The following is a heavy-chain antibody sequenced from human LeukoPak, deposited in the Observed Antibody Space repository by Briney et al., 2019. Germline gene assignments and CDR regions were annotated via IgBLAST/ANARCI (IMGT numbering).Heavy chain of an antibody. V-gene: IGHV4-59*01. CDR3: ARGGYYGSGNDFRFDP. CDR1: GGSISSYY. D-gene: IGHD3-10*01. J-gene: IGHJ5*02. CDR2: IYYSGST. Sequence: ETLSLTCTVSGGSISSYYWSWIRQPPGKGLEWIGYIYYSGSTNYNPSLKSRVTISVDTSKNQFSLKLSSVTAADTAVYYCARGGYYGSGNDFRFDPWGQGTLVTVSS.